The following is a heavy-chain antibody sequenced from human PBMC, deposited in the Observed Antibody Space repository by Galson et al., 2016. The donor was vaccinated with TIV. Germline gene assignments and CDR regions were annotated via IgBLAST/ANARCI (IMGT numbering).Heavy chain of an antibody. CDR1: GFPFSNYV. V-gene: IGHV3-7*01. CDR2: IKEDGSEK. CDR3: ATNWAPDY. J-gene: IGHJ4*02. D-gene: IGHD1-1*01. Sequence: SLRLSCAASGFPFSNYVMSWVRQAPGKGLEWVANIKEDGSEKNYVGSVEGRFAVSRDNGKNSLYLQMNSLRVEDTAVYYCATNWAPDYWGQGTLVTVSS.